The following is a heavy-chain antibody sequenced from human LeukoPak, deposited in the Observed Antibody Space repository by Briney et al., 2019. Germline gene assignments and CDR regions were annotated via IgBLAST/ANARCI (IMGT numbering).Heavy chain of an antibody. V-gene: IGHV3-7*01. CDR1: GFTFSSYW. D-gene: IGHD4-23*01. J-gene: IGHJ4*02. CDR3: ARDRIPVYGGPFDY. Sequence: GGSLRLSCAAPGFTFSSYWMSWVRQAPGKGLEWVANIKQDGSEKYYVDSVKGRFTISRDNAKNSLYLQMNSLRAEDTAVYYCARDRIPVYGGPFDYWGQGTVVTVSS. CDR2: IKQDGSEK.